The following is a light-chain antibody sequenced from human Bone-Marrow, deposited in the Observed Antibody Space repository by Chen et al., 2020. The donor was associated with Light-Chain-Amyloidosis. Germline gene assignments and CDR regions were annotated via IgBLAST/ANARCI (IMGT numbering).Light chain of an antibody. CDR3: QQYYTIPFT. V-gene: IGKV4-1*01. CDR2: WAS. J-gene: IGKJ3*01. Sequence: DIVMTQSPDSLAVSLGERATINCKSSQNVTYNSNTKNHLAWYQQKPGLPPQVLIYWASTRESGVTDRFSGSGSGTDFTLTIGTLQSEDVAVYYCQQYYTIPFTFGPGTKVDIK. CDR1: QNVTYNSNTKNH.